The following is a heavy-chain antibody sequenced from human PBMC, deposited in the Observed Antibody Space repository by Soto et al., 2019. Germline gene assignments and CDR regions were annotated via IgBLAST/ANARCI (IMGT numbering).Heavy chain of an antibody. J-gene: IGHJ6*02. V-gene: IGHV4-59*01. CDR2: IYYSGST. Sequence: QVQLQESGPGLVKPSETLSLTCIVSGGSISSYYWSWIRQPPGKGLEWIGYIYYSGSTNYNPSLKSRVTKSVDTSKNQFSLKLSSVTAADTAVYYCARNPCGGSGGSCYSGGYYYYYSGMDVWGQGTTVTVSS. CDR3: ARNPCGGSGGSCYSGGYYYYYSGMDV. D-gene: IGHD2-15*01. CDR1: GGSISSYY.